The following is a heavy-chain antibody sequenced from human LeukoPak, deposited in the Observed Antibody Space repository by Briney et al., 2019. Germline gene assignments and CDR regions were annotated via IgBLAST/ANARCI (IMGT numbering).Heavy chain of an antibody. J-gene: IGHJ3*01. CDR2: ISGSAEKT. CDR1: GFIFSNAW. V-gene: IGHV3-23*01. CDR3: ARGSTYDFWSGDALDV. D-gene: IGHD3-3*01. Sequence: GGSLRLSCAASGFIFSNAWMTWVRQAPGKGLEWVSSISGSAEKTYYADSVKGRFTISRDSSQKILNLQMNNLRVEDTAVYYCARGSTYDFWSGDALDVWGQGTMVTVAS.